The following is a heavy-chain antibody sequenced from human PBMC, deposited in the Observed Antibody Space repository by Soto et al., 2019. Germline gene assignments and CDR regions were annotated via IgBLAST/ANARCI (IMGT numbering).Heavy chain of an antibody. D-gene: IGHD3-3*01. J-gene: IGHJ5*02. CDR3: ARDWPYYDFWSGDYWFDP. CDR2: VNHSGST. Sequence: SETLSLTCAVYGGSFSGYYWSWIRQPPGKGLEWIGEVNHSGSTNYNPSLKSRVTISVDTSKNQFSLKLSSVTAADTAVYYCARDWPYYDFWSGDYWFDPWGQGTLVTVSS. CDR1: GGSFSGYY. V-gene: IGHV4-34*01.